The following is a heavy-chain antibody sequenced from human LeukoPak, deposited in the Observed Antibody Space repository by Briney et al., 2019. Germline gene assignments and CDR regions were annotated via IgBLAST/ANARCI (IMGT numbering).Heavy chain of an antibody. CDR2: ISSSSSSI. D-gene: IGHD6-19*01. J-gene: IGHJ4*02. V-gene: IGHV3-21*01. CDR1: GFTFSTYS. CDR3: AGSLRGGGWYMY. Sequence: PGGSLRLSCAASGFTFSTYSMNWVRQAPGKGLEWVSSISSSSSSIYYSDSVKGRFTVSRDNAKSSLFLQMSSLRDEDTAVYYCAGSLRGGGWYMYWGQGTLVTVSS.